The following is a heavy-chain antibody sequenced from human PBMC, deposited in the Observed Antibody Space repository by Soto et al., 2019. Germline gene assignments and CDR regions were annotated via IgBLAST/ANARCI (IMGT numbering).Heavy chain of an antibody. J-gene: IGHJ4*02. V-gene: IGHV3-23*01. CDR1: GFTFSSYA. Sequence: EVQLLESGGGLVQPGGSLRLSCAASGFTFSSYAMSWVRQAPGKGLEWVSAISGSGGSTYYADSVKGRFTISRDNSKNTPYLQMNSLRAEDTAVYYCAKTEMGFGELFYDYWGQGTLVTVSS. CDR2: ISGSGGST. D-gene: IGHD3-10*01. CDR3: AKTEMGFGELFYDY.